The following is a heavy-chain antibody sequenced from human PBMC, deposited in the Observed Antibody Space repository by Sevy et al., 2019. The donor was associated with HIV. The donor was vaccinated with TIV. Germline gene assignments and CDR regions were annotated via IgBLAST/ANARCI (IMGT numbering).Heavy chain of an antibody. V-gene: IGHV3-33*01. Sequence: GGSLRLSCAASGFNFSNYAMLWVRQAPGKGLEWVALIWYDGSNKNYADSNSMKGRFTISRDNSKNTLYLQMNSLRAEDTAVYYCARESREFRFDPWGQGTLVTVSS. CDR1: GFNFSNYA. CDR3: ARESREFRFDP. J-gene: IGHJ5*02. CDR2: IWYDGSNK.